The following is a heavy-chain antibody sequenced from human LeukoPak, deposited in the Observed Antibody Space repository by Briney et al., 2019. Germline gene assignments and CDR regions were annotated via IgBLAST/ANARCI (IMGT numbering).Heavy chain of an antibody. CDR1: GGSISSYY. CDR3: ASTSLAVATNLNI. J-gene: IGHJ3*02. D-gene: IGHD6-19*01. Sequence: SETLSLTCTVSGGSISSYYWSWIRQPAGKGLEWNGRIYTSGSTNYNPSLKSRVTISVDTSKNQFSLKLSSVTAADTAVYYCASTSLAVATNLNIWGQGTMVTVSS. V-gene: IGHV4-4*07. CDR2: IYTSGST.